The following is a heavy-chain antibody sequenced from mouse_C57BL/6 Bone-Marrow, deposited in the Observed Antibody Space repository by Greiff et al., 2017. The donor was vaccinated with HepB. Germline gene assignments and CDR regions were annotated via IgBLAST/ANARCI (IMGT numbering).Heavy chain of an antibody. CDR2: IRLKSDNYAT. D-gene: IGHD2-5*01. V-gene: IGHV6-3*01. Sequence: DVQLQESGGGLVQPGGSMKLSCVASGFTFSNYWMNWVRQSPEKGLEWVAQIRLKSDNYATHYAESVKGRFTISRDDSKSSVYLQMNNLRAEDTGIYYCTGGYSNRFAYWGQGTLVTVSA. CDR1: GFTFSNYW. CDR3: TGGYSNRFAY. J-gene: IGHJ3*01.